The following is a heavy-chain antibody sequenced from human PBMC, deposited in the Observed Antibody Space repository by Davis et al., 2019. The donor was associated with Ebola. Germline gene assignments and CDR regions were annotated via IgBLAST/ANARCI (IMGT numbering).Heavy chain of an antibody. V-gene: IGHV1-2*02. CDR3: ARDRPAAIRFVNWFDP. D-gene: IGHD2-2*02. Sequence: ASVKVSCKASGYTFTGYYMHWVRQAPGQGLEWMGWINPNSGGTNYAQKFQGRVTMTRDTSISTAYMELSRLRSDDTAVYYCARDRPAAIRFVNWFDPWGQGTLVTVSS. CDR1: GYTFTGYY. CDR2: INPNSGGT. J-gene: IGHJ5*02.